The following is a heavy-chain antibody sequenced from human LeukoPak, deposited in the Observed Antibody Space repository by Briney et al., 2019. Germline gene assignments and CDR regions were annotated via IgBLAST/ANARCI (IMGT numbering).Heavy chain of an antibody. CDR1: GFTFSSYS. V-gene: IGHV3-48*01. J-gene: IGHJ5*02. D-gene: IGHD4-11*01. CDR2: ISSTSSSI. Sequence: GGSLRLSCAASGFTFSSYSMNWVRQAPGKGLEWVSYISSTSSSIYYADSVQGRFTISRDNAKNSLYLQMNSLRAEDTAVYYCASNDYNNYPNRFDPWGQGTLVTVSS. CDR3: ASNDYNNYPNRFDP.